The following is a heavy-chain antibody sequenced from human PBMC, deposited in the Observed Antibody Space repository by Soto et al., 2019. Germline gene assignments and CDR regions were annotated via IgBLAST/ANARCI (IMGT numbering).Heavy chain of an antibody. CDR1: GGSISSGGYY. V-gene: IGHV4-31*03. J-gene: IGHJ3*02. CDR3: ARVGGDITMIVGGLDAFDI. Sequence: QVQLQESGPGLVKPSQTLSLTCTVSGGSISSGGYYWSWIRQHPGKGLEWIGYIYYSGSTYYNPSLKSRVTISVDTSKNQFSLKLSSVTAADTAVYYCARVGGDITMIVGGLDAFDIWGQGTMVTVSS. D-gene: IGHD3-22*01. CDR2: IYYSGST.